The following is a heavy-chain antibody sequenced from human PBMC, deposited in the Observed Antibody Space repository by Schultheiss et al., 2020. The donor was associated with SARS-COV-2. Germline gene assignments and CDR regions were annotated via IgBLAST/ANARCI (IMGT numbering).Heavy chain of an antibody. J-gene: IGHJ6*03. CDR2: IYYSGST. CDR3: ARQNYYYYYMDV. V-gene: IGHV4-59*08. CDR1: GGSISSYY. Sequence: SETLSLTCTVSGGSISSYYWSWIRQPPGKGLEWIGYIYYSGSTNYNPSLKSRVTISVDTSKNQFSLKLSSVTAADTAVYYCARQNYYYYYMDVWGKGTTGTVSS.